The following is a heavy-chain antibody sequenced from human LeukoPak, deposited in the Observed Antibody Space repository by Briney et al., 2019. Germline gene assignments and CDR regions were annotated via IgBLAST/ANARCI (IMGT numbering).Heavy chain of an antibody. Sequence: ASVKVSCKTSGYTFTSYYMHWLRQAPGQGLEWMGIINPSGGSTSYAQKFQGRVTMTRDTSTSTVYMELSSLRSEDTAVYYCARVAADSDAFDIWGQGTMVTVSS. D-gene: IGHD6-25*01. J-gene: IGHJ3*02. CDR2: INPSGGST. V-gene: IGHV1-46*01. CDR1: GYTFTSYY. CDR3: ARVAADSDAFDI.